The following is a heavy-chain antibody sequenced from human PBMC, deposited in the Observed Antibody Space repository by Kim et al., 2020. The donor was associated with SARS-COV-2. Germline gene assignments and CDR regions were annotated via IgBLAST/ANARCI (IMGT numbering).Heavy chain of an antibody. D-gene: IGHD3-10*01. J-gene: IGHJ6*02. Sequence: SETLSLTCTVSGGSISSSSYYWGWIRQPPGKGLEWIGSIYYSGSTYDNPSLKSRVTISVDTSKNQFSLKLSSVTAADTAVYYCARRLVRGVITLYYYYGMDVWGQGTTVTVSS. CDR2: IYYSGST. V-gene: IGHV4-39*01. CDR3: ARRLVRGVITLYYYYGMDV. CDR1: GGSISSSSYY.